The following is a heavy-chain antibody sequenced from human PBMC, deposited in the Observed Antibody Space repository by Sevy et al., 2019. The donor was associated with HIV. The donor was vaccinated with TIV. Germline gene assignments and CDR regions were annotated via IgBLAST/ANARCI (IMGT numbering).Heavy chain of an antibody. J-gene: IGHJ6*02. CDR2: ISWNSGSI. V-gene: IGHV3-9*01. D-gene: IGHD6-19*01. Sequence: GGSLRLSCAASGFTFDDYAMHWVRQAPGKGLEWVSGISWNSGSIGYADSVKGRLTISRDNAKNSLYLQMNSLRAEDTALYYCAKDITRSGWYGMDVWGQGTTVTVSS. CDR1: GFTFDDYA. CDR3: AKDITRSGWYGMDV.